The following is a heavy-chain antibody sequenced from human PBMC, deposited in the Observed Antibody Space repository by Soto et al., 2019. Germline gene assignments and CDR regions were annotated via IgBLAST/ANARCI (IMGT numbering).Heavy chain of an antibody. V-gene: IGHV1-69*02. CDR1: GGTFRSYI. CDR2: IIPILGIA. CDR3: ARGIAVAGTYYYYYMDV. J-gene: IGHJ6*03. D-gene: IGHD6-19*01. Sequence: QVQLVQSGAEVKKPGSSVKVSGKASGGTFRSYIISWVRQAPGKGLDGRGRIIPILGIATSAQKFQGRVTITADKSTSTAYMELSSLRSEDTAVYYCARGIAVAGTYYYYYMDVWGKGPTVTVSS.